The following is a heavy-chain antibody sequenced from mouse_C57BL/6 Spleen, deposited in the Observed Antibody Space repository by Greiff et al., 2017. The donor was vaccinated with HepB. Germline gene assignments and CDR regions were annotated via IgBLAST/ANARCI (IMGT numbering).Heavy chain of an antibody. CDR1: GYTFTDYY. D-gene: IGHD3-2*02. CDR3: ARWGSSGSYWYCDV. V-gene: IGHV1-76*01. J-gene: IGHJ1*03. CDR2: IYPGSGNT. Sequence: VQLQQSGAELVRPGASVKLSCKASGYTFTDYYINWVKQRPGQGLEWIARIYPGSGNTYYNEKFKGKATLTAEKSSSTAYMQLSSLTSEDSAVYFCARWGSSGSYWYCDVWGTGTTVTVSS.